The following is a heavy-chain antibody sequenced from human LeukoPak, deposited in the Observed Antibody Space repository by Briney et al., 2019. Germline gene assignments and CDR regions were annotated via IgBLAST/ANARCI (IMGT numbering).Heavy chain of an antibody. CDR2: ISSSGGTI. CDR1: GFTFSSYT. Sequence: GGSQRLSCAASGFTFSSYTMNWVRQAPGKGLEWVSYISSSGGTIYYADSVKGRFTISRDNAHNSLYLQMNSPRAEDTAVYYCARVGTSSKYYYYMDVWGKGTTVTVSS. CDR3: ARVGTSSKYYYYMDV. D-gene: IGHD1-1*01. V-gene: IGHV3-48*04. J-gene: IGHJ6*03.